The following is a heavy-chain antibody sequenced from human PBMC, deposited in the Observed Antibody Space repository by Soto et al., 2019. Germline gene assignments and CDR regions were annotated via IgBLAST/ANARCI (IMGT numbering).Heavy chain of an antibody. CDR1: GYTFTSYY. CDR2: INPSGGST. V-gene: IGHV1-46*03. Sequence: QVQLVQSGAEVKKPGASVKVSCKASGYTFTSYYMHWVRQAPGQGLEWMGIINPSGGSTSYAQKFQGRVTMTSDTSTSTVYMELSSLRSEDTAVYYCARAHVLRYLDRRVGGWFDPWGQGTLVTVSS. D-gene: IGHD3-9*01. J-gene: IGHJ5*02. CDR3: ARAHVLRYLDRRVGGWFDP.